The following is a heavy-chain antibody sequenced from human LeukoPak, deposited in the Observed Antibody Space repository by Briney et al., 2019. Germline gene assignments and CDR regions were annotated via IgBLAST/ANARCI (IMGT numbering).Heavy chain of an antibody. CDR3: ARDGWAYCGGDCPPSIDY. D-gene: IGHD2-21*01. V-gene: IGHV1-2*02. J-gene: IGHJ4*02. Sequence: APVKVSCKASGYTFTGYYMHWARQAPGQGLEWMGWINPNSGGTNYAQKFQGRVTMTRDTSISTAYMELSRLRSDDTAVYYCARDGWAYCGGDCPPSIDYWGQGTLVTVSS. CDR2: INPNSGGT. CDR1: GYTFTGYY.